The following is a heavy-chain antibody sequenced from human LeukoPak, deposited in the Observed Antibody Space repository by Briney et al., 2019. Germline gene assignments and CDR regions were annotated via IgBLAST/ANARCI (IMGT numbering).Heavy chain of an antibody. Sequence: PGGSLRLSCAASGFTFSSYAMHWVRQAPGKGLEWVAVISHDGSNKYYADSVKGRFTISRDNSKNTLYLQMNSLRAEDTAVYYCASPIAAAKYFDYWGQGTLVTVSS. D-gene: IGHD6-13*01. V-gene: IGHV3-30*04. CDR1: GFTFSSYA. J-gene: IGHJ4*02. CDR3: ASPIAAAKYFDY. CDR2: ISHDGSNK.